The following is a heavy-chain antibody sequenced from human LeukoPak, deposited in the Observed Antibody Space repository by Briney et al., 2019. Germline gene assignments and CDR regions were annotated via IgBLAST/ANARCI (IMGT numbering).Heavy chain of an antibody. V-gene: IGHV1-18*01. D-gene: IGHD3-16*01. Sequence: ASVKVSCKASGYTFTSYGISWVRQAPGQGLEWMGWISAYNGNTNYAKKLQGRVTMTTDTSTSTAYMELRSLRSDDTAVYYCARARPYYDYVWGSSWFDPWGQGTLVTVSS. CDR1: GYTFTSYG. CDR2: ISAYNGNT. CDR3: ARARPYYDYVWGSSWFDP. J-gene: IGHJ5*02.